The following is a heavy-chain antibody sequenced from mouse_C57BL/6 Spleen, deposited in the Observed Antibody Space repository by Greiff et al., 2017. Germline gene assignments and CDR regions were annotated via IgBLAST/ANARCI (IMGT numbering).Heavy chain of an antibody. CDR3: ARGKEDGYYASFAY. J-gene: IGHJ3*01. CDR2: ISDGGSYT. CDR1: GFTFSSYA. D-gene: IGHD2-3*01. Sequence: EVKLVESGGGLVKPGGSLKLSCAASGFTFSSYAMSWVRQTPEQRLEWVATISDGGSYTYYPDNVKGRFTISRDNAKNNLYLQMSHLKSEDTAMYYCARGKEDGYYASFAYWGQGTLVTVSA. V-gene: IGHV5-4*03.